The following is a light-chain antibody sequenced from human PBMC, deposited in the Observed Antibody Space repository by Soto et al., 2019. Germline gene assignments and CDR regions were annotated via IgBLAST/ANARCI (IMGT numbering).Light chain of an antibody. CDR2: AAS. V-gene: IGKV3-11*01. CDR3: QQNDSTPIT. J-gene: IGKJ5*01. Sequence: DILLTQSPATLSSSPGERATLSCRASLCISFYLTWYQHKPGQAPRLLIYAASHRATGIPVRFSGRGYGTDFTLTISSLEPEGFAAYYCQQNDSTPITFGQGTRVDIK. CDR1: LCISFY.